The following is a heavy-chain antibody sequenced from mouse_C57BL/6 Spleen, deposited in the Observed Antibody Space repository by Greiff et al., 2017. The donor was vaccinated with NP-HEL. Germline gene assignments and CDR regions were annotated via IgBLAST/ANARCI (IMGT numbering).Heavy chain of an antibody. CDR3: TRLGDYDRGYYAMDY. Sequence: VKLQESGAELVRPGASVTLSCKASGYTFTDYEMHWVKQTPVHGLEWIGAIDPETGGTAYNQKFKGKAILTADKSSSTAYMELRSLTSEDSAVYYCTRLGDYDRGYYAMDYWGQGTSVTVSS. D-gene: IGHD2-4*01. CDR1: GYTFTDYE. J-gene: IGHJ4*01. CDR2: IDPETGGT. V-gene: IGHV1-15*01.